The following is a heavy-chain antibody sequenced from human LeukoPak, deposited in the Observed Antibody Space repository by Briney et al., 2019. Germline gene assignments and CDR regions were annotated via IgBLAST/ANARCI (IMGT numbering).Heavy chain of an antibody. CDR3: ARLYRRLEPVDY. V-gene: IGHV5-51*01. CDR1: GYSFTSYW. Sequence: SMKISSEGSGYSFTSYWIGWVRHMPRKGLEWMGIIYPGDSDTRYSPSFQGQVTISADTSISTSYLQWSSLKASDTAMYYCARLYRRLEPVDYWGQGTLVTVSS. CDR2: IYPGDSDT. D-gene: IGHD1-1*01. J-gene: IGHJ4*02.